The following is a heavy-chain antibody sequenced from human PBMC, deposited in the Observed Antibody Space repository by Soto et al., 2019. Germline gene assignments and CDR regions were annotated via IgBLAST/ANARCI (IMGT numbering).Heavy chain of an antibody. CDR2: INPSGGST. CDR3: GREGNHDSSSYPGFDY. CDR1: GYTFTSYY. J-gene: IGHJ4*02. V-gene: IGHV1-46*01. D-gene: IGHD3-22*01. Sequence: QVQLVQSGAEVKKPGASVKVSCKASGYTFTSYYMHWVRQAPGQGLEWMGIINPSGGSTNYAQKFQGRVTMTRDTSTSTVYMELSSLRAEDTAVYYCGREGNHDSSSYPGFDYWGQGTLVTVSS.